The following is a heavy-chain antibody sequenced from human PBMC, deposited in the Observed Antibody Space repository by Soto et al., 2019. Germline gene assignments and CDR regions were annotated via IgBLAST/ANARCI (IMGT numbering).Heavy chain of an antibody. D-gene: IGHD1-26*01. Sequence: QVQLVESGGGVVQPGRSVRLSCAASGFTFSSYGMHWVRQAPGKGLEWVAVIWYDGSNKYYADSVKGRFTISRDNSKNTLYLQMTSLRDEATAVYYCARVYMVGPGQLYYSGMDVWGQGTTVPVSS. CDR1: GFTFSSYG. V-gene: IGHV3-33*01. J-gene: IGHJ6*02. CDR3: ARVYMVGPGQLYYSGMDV. CDR2: IWYDGSNK.